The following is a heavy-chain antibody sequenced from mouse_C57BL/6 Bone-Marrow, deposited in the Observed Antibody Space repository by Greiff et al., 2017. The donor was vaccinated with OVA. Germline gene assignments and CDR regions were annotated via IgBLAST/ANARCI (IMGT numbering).Heavy chain of an antibody. Sequence: QVQLQQSGPGLVAPSQSLYITCTVSGFSLTSYGVSWVRQPPGKGLEWLGVIWGDGSTNYHSALISRLSISKDNSKSQVFLKLNSLQTDDTATYYCASYGNGAWFAYWGQGTLVTVSA. V-gene: IGHV2-3*01. CDR2: IWGDGST. CDR3: ASYGNGAWFAY. CDR1: GFSLTSYG. J-gene: IGHJ3*01. D-gene: IGHD2-1*01.